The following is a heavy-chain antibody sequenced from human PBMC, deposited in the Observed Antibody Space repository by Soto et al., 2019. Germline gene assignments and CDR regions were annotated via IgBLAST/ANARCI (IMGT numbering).Heavy chain of an antibody. Sequence: QIILKESGPTLVKPTQTLTLTCTFSGFSLSTSGVGVGWIRQPPGKALEWLALIYWDDDKRYSPSLESRLTITKDTSKNQVVLTMTNMDPVDTATYYCTHTVQPRVIDYWGQGTLVTVSS. CDR1: GFSLSTSGVG. CDR2: IYWDDDK. V-gene: IGHV2-5*02. CDR3: THTVQPRVIDY. J-gene: IGHJ4*02. D-gene: IGHD3-10*01.